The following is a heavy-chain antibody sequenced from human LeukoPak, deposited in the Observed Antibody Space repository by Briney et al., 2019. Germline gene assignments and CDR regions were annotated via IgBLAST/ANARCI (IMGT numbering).Heavy chain of an antibody. CDR3: AKSAGYDFWSGYYLDY. CDR1: GFTFSSYG. Sequence: GGSLRLSCAASGFTFSSYGMHWVRQAPGEGLEWVAVISYDGSNKYYADSVKGRFTISRDNSKNTLYMQMNSLRAEDTAVYYCAKSAGYDFWSGYYLDYWGQGTLVTVSS. D-gene: IGHD3-3*01. V-gene: IGHV3-30*18. J-gene: IGHJ4*02. CDR2: ISYDGSNK.